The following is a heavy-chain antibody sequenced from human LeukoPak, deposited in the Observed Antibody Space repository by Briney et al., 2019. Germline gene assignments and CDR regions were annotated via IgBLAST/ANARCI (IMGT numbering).Heavy chain of an antibody. Sequence: SETLSLTCAVYGGSFSGYYWSWIRQPPGKGLGWIGEINHSGSTNYNPSLKSRVTISVDTSKNQFSLKLSSVTAADTAVYYCARQGRRYYDILTGYYQTKGFDYWGQGTLVTVSS. CDR3: ARQGRRYYDILTGYYQTKGFDY. V-gene: IGHV4-34*01. CDR1: GGSFSGYY. CDR2: INHSGST. J-gene: IGHJ4*02. D-gene: IGHD3-9*01.